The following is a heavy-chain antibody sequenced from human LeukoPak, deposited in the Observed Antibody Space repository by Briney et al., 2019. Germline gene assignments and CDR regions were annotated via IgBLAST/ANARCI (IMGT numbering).Heavy chain of an antibody. J-gene: IGHJ4*02. CDR1: GFTFSSNW. D-gene: IGHD1-26*01. CDR3: AKDQSIAGPTTADY. Sequence: PGGSLRLSCVVSGFTFSSNWMSWVRQAPGKGLEWVGNIKEDGSVKYYVDSVKGRFTISRDNAKNTLYLQMNSLRAEDTAVYYCAKDQSIAGPTTADYWGQGTLVTVSS. CDR2: IKEDGSVK. V-gene: IGHV3-7*01.